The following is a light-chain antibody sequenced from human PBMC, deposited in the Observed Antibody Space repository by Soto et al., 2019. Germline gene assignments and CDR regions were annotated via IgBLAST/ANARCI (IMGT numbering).Light chain of an antibody. CDR3: GADHGSGSNFFWV. CDR2: VGTGGIVG. Sequence: QSVLTQPPSASASLGASVTLTCTLSSGYSNYKVDWYQQRPGKGPRFVMRVGTGGIVGSKGDGIPDRFSVLGSGLNRYLTIKNIQEEDESDYHCGADHGSGSNFFWVFGGGTKLIVL. CDR1: SGYSNYK. V-gene: IGLV9-49*01. J-gene: IGLJ3*02.